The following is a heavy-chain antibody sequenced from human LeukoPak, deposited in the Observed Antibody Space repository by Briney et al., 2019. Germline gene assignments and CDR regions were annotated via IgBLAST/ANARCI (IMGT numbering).Heavy chain of an antibody. CDR2: IDTDGSFA. CDR1: GFTFSSYL. J-gene: IGHJ4*02. Sequence: TGGSLRLSCAASGFTFSSYLMHWVRQAPGKGLVWVSRIDTDGSFASYADSVRGRFTISRDNAKNTLYLQVSSLRAEDTAVYYCIRGTVGAPGNGYWGRGTLATVSS. D-gene: IGHD1-26*01. V-gene: IGHV3-74*01. CDR3: IRGTVGAPGNGY.